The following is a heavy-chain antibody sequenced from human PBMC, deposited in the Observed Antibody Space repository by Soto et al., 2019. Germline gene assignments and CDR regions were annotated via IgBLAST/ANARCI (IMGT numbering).Heavy chain of an antibody. V-gene: IGHV2-26*04. D-gene: IGHD6-13*01. CDR1: GFALSNAGLG. CDR3: ASTYSTSWYSFDT. J-gene: IGHJ5*02. Sequence: QVTVKESGPVLVKPTETLTLTCTVSGFALSNAGLGVSWIRQPPGKALEWLAHIFSNDAKSYSTSLKCRLTIPKDTSNRQVVLTMTKMDPVDTATYYCASTYSTSWYSFDTWSQGTMVTVSS. CDR2: IFSNDAK.